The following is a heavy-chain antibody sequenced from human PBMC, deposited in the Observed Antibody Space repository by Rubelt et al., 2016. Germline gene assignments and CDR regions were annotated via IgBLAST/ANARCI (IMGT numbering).Heavy chain of an antibody. CDR3: ARDYNHKPTLTTRYGLDV. CDR1: GYSFPTFA. J-gene: IGHJ6*02. D-gene: IGHD4-11*01. CDR2: ISTYDGNT. V-gene: IGHV1-18*01. Sequence: QAQLVQSGAEVKKPGASVKVSCKASGYSFPTFAISWVRQAPGQGLEWMGWISTYDGNTNYAQKLQGRVTLTTDIFTSTAYRERRVLRSDDSAVYYCARDYNHKPTLTTRYGLDVWGQGTTVTVSS.